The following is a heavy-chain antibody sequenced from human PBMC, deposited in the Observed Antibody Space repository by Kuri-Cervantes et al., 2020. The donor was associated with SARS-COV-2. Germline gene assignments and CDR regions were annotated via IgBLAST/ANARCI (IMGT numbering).Heavy chain of an antibody. J-gene: IGHJ5*02. V-gene: IGHV1-18*01. D-gene: IGHD3-22*01. CDR3: ARVPYYYDSSGQKFDP. Sequence: ASVKVSCKASGYTFTSYGISWVRQAPGQGLEWMGWISAYNGNTNYAQKLQGRVTMARDTSISTAYMELSRLRSDDTAVYYCARVPYYYDSSGQKFDPWGQGTLVTVSS. CDR1: GYTFTSYG. CDR2: ISAYNGNT.